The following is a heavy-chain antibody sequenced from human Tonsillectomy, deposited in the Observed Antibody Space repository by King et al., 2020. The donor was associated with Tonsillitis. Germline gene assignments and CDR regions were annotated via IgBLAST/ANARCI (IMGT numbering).Heavy chain of an antibody. CDR2: ISYDGSYK. CDR3: AKDHSSGWPRYSLDY. D-gene: IGHD6-19*01. CDR1: GFTFSSYG. Sequence: VQLVESGGGVVQPGRSLRLSCAASGFTFSSYGMHWVRQAPGKGLEWVAVISYDGSYKYYADSVKGRFTISRDNSKNTLYLQMHSLRAEDSAVFYCAKDHSSGWPRYSLDYWGQGTLVIVSS. J-gene: IGHJ4*02. V-gene: IGHV3-30*18.